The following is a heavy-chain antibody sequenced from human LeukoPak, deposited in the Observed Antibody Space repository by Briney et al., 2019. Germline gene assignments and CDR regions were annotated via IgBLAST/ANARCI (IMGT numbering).Heavy chain of an antibody. Sequence: GGSLRLSCAASGFTFDTYAMSWVRQAPGKGLEWVSTINSADSSTYYADSMRGRFTISRDNSKNTLFLQMNSLRADDTAVYYCAKGPVRGNLDYWGQGTLVTVSS. CDR1: GFTFDTYA. V-gene: IGHV3-23*01. J-gene: IGHJ4*02. D-gene: IGHD6-19*01. CDR3: AKGPVRGNLDY. CDR2: INSADSST.